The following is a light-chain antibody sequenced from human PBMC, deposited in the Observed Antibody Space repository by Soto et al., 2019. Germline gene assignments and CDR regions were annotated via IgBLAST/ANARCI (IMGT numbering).Light chain of an antibody. V-gene: IGKV3-20*01. CDR1: QSVSSSY. CDR2: GAS. CDR3: QQYGSSRST. Sequence: EIVLTQSPGTLSLSPGERATLSCRASQSVSSSYLAWYQQKPGQAPRLLIYGASSRATGIPDRFGGSGSGTDFTLTISRLEPEDFEVYYCQQYGSSRSTFGGGTKVEIK. J-gene: IGKJ4*01.